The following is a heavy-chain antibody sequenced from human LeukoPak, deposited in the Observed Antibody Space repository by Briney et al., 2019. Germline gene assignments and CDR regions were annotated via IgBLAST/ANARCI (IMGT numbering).Heavy chain of an antibody. J-gene: IGHJ4*02. V-gene: IGHV1-46*01. Sequence: GASVKVSCKASGYTFTSYYMHWVRQAPGQGLEWMGIINPSGGSTSYAQKFQGRVTMTRDMSTSTVYMELSSLRSEDTAVYYCAREPIHRPIAAAGTLPYYWGQGTLVTVSS. CDR3: AREPIHRPIAAAGTLPYY. CDR2: INPSGGST. D-gene: IGHD6-13*01. CDR1: GYTFTSYY.